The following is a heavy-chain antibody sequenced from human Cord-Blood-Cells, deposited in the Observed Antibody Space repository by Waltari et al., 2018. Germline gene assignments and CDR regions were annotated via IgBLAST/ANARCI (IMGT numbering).Heavy chain of an antibody. D-gene: IGHD6-13*01. CDR1: GYTFTSYA. V-gene: IGHV1-3*01. CDR2: IKAGNGNT. CDR3: ARVKSGQLVDY. J-gene: IGHJ4*02. Sequence: QVQLVQSGAEVKKPGASVKVSCKSSGYTFTSYAMQWGRQAPGQRLEWMGWIKAGNGNTKYSQKFQGRVTITRDTSASTAYMELSSLRSEDTAVYYCARVKSGQLVDYWGQGTLVTVSS.